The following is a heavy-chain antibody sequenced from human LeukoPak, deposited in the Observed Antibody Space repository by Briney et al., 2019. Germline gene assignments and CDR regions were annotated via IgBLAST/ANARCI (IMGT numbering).Heavy chain of an antibody. CDR3: ASSRPPTYYDFWSGPRYYYYYMDV. J-gene: IGHJ6*03. CDR1: GDSISGSLYY. CDR2: IYQDGST. Sequence: SETLSLTCTVSGDSISGSLYYWGWIRQSPGQGLEWIGTIYQDGSTYYNPSLQSRVTIFVDTSKNQFSLKLSSVTAADTAVYYCASSRPPTYYDFWSGPRYYYYYMDVWGKGTTVTVSS. D-gene: IGHD3-3*01. V-gene: IGHV4-39*01.